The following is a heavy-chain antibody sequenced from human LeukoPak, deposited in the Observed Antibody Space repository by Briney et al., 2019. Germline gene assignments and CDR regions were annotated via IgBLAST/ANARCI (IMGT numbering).Heavy chain of an antibody. D-gene: IGHD5-12*01. CDR2: ITTSGDTT. J-gene: IGHJ2*01. CDR3: AKDQGGYVWYFDL. V-gene: IGHV3-23*01. CDR1: EFTFGSYA. Sequence: PGRSLRLSNAAAEFTFGSYAMTWVRQAPGKGLEWVSSITTSGDTTYYADSVKGRFTISRDNFKNTLYLQMNSLRAEDTAVYYCAKDQGGYVWYFDLWGRGTLVTVSS.